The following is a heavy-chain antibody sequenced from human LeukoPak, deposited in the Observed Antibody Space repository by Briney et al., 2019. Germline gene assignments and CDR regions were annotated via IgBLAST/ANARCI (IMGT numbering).Heavy chain of an antibody. D-gene: IGHD3-22*01. CDR3: ASWGYDSSGYYYYFDY. V-gene: IGHV1-46*01. CDR1: GYTFTRYY. Sequence: GASVKVSCKASGYTFTRYYMHWVRQAPGQGLEWRGIINPSGGSTSYAQKFQGRVTMTRDTSTSTVYMELSSLRPEDTAVYYCASWGYDSSGYYYYFDYWGQGTLVTVSS. CDR2: INPSGGST. J-gene: IGHJ4*02.